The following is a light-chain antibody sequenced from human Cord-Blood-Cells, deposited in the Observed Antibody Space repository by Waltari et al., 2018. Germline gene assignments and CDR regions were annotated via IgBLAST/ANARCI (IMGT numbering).Light chain of an antibody. V-gene: IGKV1-33*01. CDR3: QQYDNLPPKS. Sequence: DIQITQSPSSLSASVGDRVTITCQASQDISNYLNWYQQKPGKAPKPLIYDASNLETGVPSRFSGSGSETDFTFTISSLQPEDIATYYCQQYDNLPPKSFGQGTKLEIK. CDR1: QDISNY. J-gene: IGKJ2*03. CDR2: DAS.